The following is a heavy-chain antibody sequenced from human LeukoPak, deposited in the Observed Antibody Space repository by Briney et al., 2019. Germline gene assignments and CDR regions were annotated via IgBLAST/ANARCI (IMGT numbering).Heavy chain of an antibody. CDR3: ARTEGTYYYDSSGYRPSSYFDY. V-gene: IGHV4-59*01. J-gene: IGHJ4*02. CDR2: IYYSGST. Sequence: SETLSLTCTVSGGSISSYYWSWIRQPPGKGLEWIGYIYYSGSTNYNPSLKSRVTISVDTPKNQFSLKLSSVTAADTAVYYCARTEGTYYYDSSGYRPSSYFDYWGQGTLVTDSS. D-gene: IGHD3-22*01. CDR1: GGSISSYY.